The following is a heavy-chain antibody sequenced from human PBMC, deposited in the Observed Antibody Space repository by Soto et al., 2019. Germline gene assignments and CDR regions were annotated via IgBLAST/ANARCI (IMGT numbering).Heavy chain of an antibody. V-gene: IGHV1-2*02. Sequence: ASVKVSCKAGGYTFSDYYIQWVRQAPGQGLEYMGWISPKSGGAAYAQKFRGRVTISVDTSNNQFSLELSSVTAADTAVYYCARVTYDNLDYWGQGTLVTVSS. CDR2: ISPKSGGA. D-gene: IGHD3-9*01. CDR1: GYTFSDYY. CDR3: ARVTYDNLDY. J-gene: IGHJ4*02.